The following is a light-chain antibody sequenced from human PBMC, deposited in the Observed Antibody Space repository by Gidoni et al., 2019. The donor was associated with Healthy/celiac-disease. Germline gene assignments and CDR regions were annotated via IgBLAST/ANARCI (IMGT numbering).Light chain of an antibody. CDR2: GAS. CDR1: QSVSNN. Sequence: ELLMTQSPATLSVSPGERATLSCRASQSVSNNLAWYQQKPGQAPRLLIYGASTRATGIPARFSGSGSGTEFTLTISSLQSEDFAVNYCQQYNNWPLSFTFGPGTKVDIK. V-gene: IGKV3-15*01. CDR3: QQYNNWPLSFT. J-gene: IGKJ3*01.